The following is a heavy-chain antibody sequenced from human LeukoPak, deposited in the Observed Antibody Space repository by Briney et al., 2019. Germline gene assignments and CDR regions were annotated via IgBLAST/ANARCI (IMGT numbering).Heavy chain of an antibody. CDR1: EFSVGSNY. CDR2: IYYSGST. D-gene: IGHD6-19*01. V-gene: IGHV4-39*01. Sequence: GSLRLSCAASEFSVGSNYMTWVRQPPGKGLEWVGSIYYSGSTYYNPSLKSPVTISVDTSKNQFSLKLSSVTAADTAVYYCARHVRKRGIAVAGTPGWFDPWGQGTLVTVSS. CDR3: ARHVRKRGIAVAGTPGWFDP. J-gene: IGHJ5*02.